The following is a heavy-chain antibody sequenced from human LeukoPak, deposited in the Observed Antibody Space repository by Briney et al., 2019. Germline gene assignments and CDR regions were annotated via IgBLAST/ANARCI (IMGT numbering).Heavy chain of an antibody. V-gene: IGHV3-15*01. Sequence: SLTLSCAASGFTFRNAWMSWVRQAPGKGLEWVGRIKSKTDGGTKDDAAPVKGRFTISRDDSKNMLYLQMNGLKPEDIAEYYCTKYSSGGEFDYWGQGTLVTVSS. D-gene: IGHD6-19*01. CDR2: IKSKTDGGTK. CDR3: TKYSSGGEFDY. J-gene: IGHJ4*02. CDR1: GFTFRNAW.